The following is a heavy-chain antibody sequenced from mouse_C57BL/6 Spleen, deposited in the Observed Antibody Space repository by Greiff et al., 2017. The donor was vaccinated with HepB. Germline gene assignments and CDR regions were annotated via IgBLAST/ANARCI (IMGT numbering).Heavy chain of an antibody. CDR2: ISSGGSYT. CDR3: ARHPHDGSSYSAMDY. D-gene: IGHD1-1*01. CDR1: GFTFSSYG. J-gene: IGHJ4*01. Sequence: EVKLVESGGDLVKPGGSLKLSCAASGFTFSSYGMSWVRQTPDKRLEWVATISSGGSYTYYPDSVKGRFTISRDNAKNTLYLQMSSLKSEDTAMYYCARHPHDGSSYSAMDYWGQGTSVTVAS. V-gene: IGHV5-6*01.